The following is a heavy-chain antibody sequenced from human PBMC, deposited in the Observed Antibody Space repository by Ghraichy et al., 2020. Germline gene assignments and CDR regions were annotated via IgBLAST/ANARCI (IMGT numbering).Heavy chain of an antibody. CDR3: ARGSSFDY. CDR1: GGSFSGYY. Sequence: SETLSLTCAVYGGSFSGYYWSWIRQPPGKGLEWIGEINHSGSTNYNPSLKSRVTISVDTSKNQFSLKLSSVTAADTAVYYCARGSSFDYWGQGTLVTVSS. V-gene: IGHV4-34*01. D-gene: IGHD6-6*01. CDR2: INHSGST. J-gene: IGHJ4*02.